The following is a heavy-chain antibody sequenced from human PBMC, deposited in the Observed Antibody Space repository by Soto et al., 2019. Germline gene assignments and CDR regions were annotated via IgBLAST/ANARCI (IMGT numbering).Heavy chain of an antibody. V-gene: IGHV1-69*05. J-gene: IGHJ5*02. Sequence: SVKVSCKASGGTFSSYAISWVRQAPGQGLEWMGGIIPIFGTANYAQKLQGRVTMTTDTSTSTAYMELRSLRSDDTAVYYCARASGSSYWFDPWGQGTLVTVSS. D-gene: IGHD1-26*01. CDR3: ARASGSSYWFDP. CDR1: GGTFSSYA. CDR2: IIPIFGTA.